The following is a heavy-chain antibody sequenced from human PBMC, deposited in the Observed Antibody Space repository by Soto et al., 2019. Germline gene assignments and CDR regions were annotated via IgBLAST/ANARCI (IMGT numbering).Heavy chain of an antibody. J-gene: IGHJ4*02. CDR2: ISASGART. Sequence: EVQLLESGGGLVQPGGSLRLSCAASGFTLSRQAMSWGRQAPGKGLEWVSAISASGARTYYADSVMGRFSISRDTSKNTLYLQINTLRVEDTAVYYCAKDQTPGYSVDCAVGYYFHFWGQGTLVTVSS. CDR1: GFTLSRQA. D-gene: IGHD5-12*01. CDR3: AKDQTPGYSVDCAVGYYFHF. V-gene: IGHV3-23*01.